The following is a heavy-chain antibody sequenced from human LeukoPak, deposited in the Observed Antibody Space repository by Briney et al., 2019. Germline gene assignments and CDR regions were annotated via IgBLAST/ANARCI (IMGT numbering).Heavy chain of an antibody. CDR2: ISANNGNT. D-gene: IGHD5-12*01. V-gene: IGHV1-18*01. CDR3: ARDRGDIVATYYVMHV. Sequence: ASVKVSCKASGYTFTDYGISWVRQAPGQGLEWMGWISANNGNTKHAQKFQGRVTMTTDTSTSTAYMEVRSLRTDDTAVYYCARDRGDIVATYYVMHVWGQGTAVTVSS. CDR1: GYTFTDYG. J-gene: IGHJ6*02.